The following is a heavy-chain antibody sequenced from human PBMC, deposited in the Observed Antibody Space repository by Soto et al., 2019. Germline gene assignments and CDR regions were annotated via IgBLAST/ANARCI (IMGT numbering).Heavy chain of an antibody. CDR1: GFTFSSYW. CDR3: ARATSYEFWSGYSW. Sequence: EVQLVESGGGLVQPGGSLRLSCAASGFTFSSYWMHWVRQVPGKGLVWVSRINRDGSSTSYADSVKGRFTISRDNAKNTLYLQMNSLSAEDTAVYYCARATSYEFWSGYSWWGQGTLVTVSS. CDR2: INRDGSST. J-gene: IGHJ4*02. V-gene: IGHV3-74*01. D-gene: IGHD3-3*01.